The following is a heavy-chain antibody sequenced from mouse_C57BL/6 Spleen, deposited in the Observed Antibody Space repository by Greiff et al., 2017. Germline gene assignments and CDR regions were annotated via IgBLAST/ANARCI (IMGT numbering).Heavy chain of an antibody. CDR1: GYSITSGYY. CDR2: ISYDGSN. V-gene: IGHV3-6*01. D-gene: IGHD3-2*02. CDR3: AREGAQAHYFDY. Sequence: EVHLVESGPGLVKPSQSLSLTCSVTGYSITSGYYWNWIRQFPGNKLEWMGYISYDGSNNYNPSLKNRISITRDTSKNQFFLKLNSVTTEDTATYYCAREGAQAHYFDYWGQGTTLTVSS. J-gene: IGHJ2*01.